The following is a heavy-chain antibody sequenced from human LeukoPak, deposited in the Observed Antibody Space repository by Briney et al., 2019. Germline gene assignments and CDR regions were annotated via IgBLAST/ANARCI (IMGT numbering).Heavy chain of an antibody. J-gene: IGHJ4*02. V-gene: IGHV1-69*05. CDR1: GGTFSSYA. D-gene: IGHD1-26*01. CDR2: IIPIFGRA. CDR3: ARVFARSGEISGSYFYY. Sequence: SVKVSCKASGGTFSSYAINWVRQAPGQGPGWMGGIIPIFGRANYAQKFQGRVTMTTDESTSTAYMELSSLRSEDTAVYYCARVFARSGEISGSYFYYWGQGTLVTVSS.